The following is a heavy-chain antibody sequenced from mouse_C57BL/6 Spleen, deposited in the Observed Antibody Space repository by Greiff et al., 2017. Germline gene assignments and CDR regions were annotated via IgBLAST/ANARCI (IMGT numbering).Heavy chain of an antibody. J-gene: IGHJ2*01. Sequence: EVKLVESGGGLVKPGGSLKLSCAASGFTFSDYGMHWVRQAPEKGLEWVAYISSGSSTIYYADTVKGRFTISRDNAKNTLFLQMTSLRSEDTAMYYCARGTVVDFDYWGQGTTLTVSS. V-gene: IGHV5-17*01. D-gene: IGHD1-1*01. CDR3: ARGTVVDFDY. CDR2: ISSGSSTI. CDR1: GFTFSDYG.